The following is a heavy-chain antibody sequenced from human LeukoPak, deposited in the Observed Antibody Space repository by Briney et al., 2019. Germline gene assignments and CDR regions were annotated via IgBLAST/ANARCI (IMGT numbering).Heavy chain of an antibody. CDR2: ISSSSSYI. CDR3: ARRGNFDSGGYDY. CDR1: GFTFSSYS. D-gene: IGHD3-22*01. V-gene: IGHV3-21*06. J-gene: IGHJ4*02. Sequence: GGSLRLSCAASGFTFSSYSMNWVRQAPGKGLEWVSSISSSSSYIYYADSVKGRFTISRDNAKNSVYLQINRLRAEDTAIYYCARRGNFDSGGYDYWGQGTLVTVSS.